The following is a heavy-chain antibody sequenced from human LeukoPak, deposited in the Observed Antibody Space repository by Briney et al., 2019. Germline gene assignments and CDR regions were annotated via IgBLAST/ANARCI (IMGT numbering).Heavy chain of an antibody. CDR3: AREPYGSGTFDY. CDR2: IFYSGST. V-gene: IGHV4-59*01. J-gene: IGHJ4*02. D-gene: IGHD3-10*01. CDR1: GGSLSSYY. Sequence: PSETLSLTCTVSGGSLSSYYWSWIRQPPGKGLEWIGYIFYSGSTNYNPSLKSRVTISVDTSKNQFSLKLSSVTAADTAEYYCAREPYGSGTFDYWGQGTLVTVSA.